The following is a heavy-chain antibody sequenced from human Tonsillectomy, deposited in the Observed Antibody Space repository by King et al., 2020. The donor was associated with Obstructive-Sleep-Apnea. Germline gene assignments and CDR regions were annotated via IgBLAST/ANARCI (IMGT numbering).Heavy chain of an antibody. Sequence: VQLVESGGGLVQPGGSLRLSCAASGFTFSNYAMTWVRQAPGKGLEWVSTISGSGDTTYYADSVKGRFTISRDNSKNTLYLQMNSLRAEDTAVFYCAKGPAQQVVHNYFDYWGQGTLVPVSS. D-gene: IGHD6-13*01. CDR3: AKGPAQQVVHNYFDY. CDR1: GFTFSNYA. CDR2: ISGSGDTT. V-gene: IGHV3-23*04. J-gene: IGHJ4*02.